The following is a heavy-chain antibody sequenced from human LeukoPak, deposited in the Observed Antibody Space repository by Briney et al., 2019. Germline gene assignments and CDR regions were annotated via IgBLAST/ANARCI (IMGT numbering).Heavy chain of an antibody. D-gene: IGHD2-2*01. J-gene: IGHJ6*02. V-gene: IGHV4-59*13. CDR3: ARTGYCSRISCYPYYYGMDV. CDR1: GGSLSNYY. Sequence: SETLSLTCAVSGGSLSNYYWSWIRQPPGKGLEWIGYIYYSGSTKYNPSLKSRVTISADTSKNQFSLNLSSVTAADTAMYYCARTGYCSRISCYPYYYGMDVWGQGTTVTVSS. CDR2: IYYSGST.